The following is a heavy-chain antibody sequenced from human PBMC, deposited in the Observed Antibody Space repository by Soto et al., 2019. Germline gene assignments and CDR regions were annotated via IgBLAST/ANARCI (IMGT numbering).Heavy chain of an antibody. D-gene: IGHD1-26*01. Sequence: SETLSLTCTVSGGSISSYYRSWIRQPPGKGLEWIGYIYYSGSTNYNPSLKSRVTISVDTSKNQFSLKLSSVTAADTAVYYCARVDSGSYFTVDPWGQGTLVTVSS. CDR1: GGSISSYY. CDR2: IYYSGST. CDR3: ARVDSGSYFTVDP. V-gene: IGHV4-59*01. J-gene: IGHJ5*02.